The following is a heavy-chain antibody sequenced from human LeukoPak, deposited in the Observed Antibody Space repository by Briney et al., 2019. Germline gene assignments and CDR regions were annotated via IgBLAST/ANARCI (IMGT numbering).Heavy chain of an antibody. V-gene: IGHV6-1*01. Sequence: SQTLSLTCAISGDSVSSNSAAWSWIRQSPSRGLEWLGRTYYRSKWYYDYAVSVKSRITINPDTSKNQFSLQLNSVTPEDTAVYYCASLVYVKIWYFDLWGRGTLVTVSS. CDR2: TYYRSKWYY. D-gene: IGHD1-14*01. J-gene: IGHJ2*01. CDR3: ASLVYVKIWYFDL. CDR1: GDSVSSNSAA.